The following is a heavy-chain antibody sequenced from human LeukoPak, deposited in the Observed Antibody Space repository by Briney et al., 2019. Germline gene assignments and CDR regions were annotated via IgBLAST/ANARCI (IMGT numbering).Heavy chain of an antibody. CDR1: GFIFSDYG. J-gene: IGHJ4*02. D-gene: IGHD4-23*01. CDR2: IWYDGSKK. CDR3: TRRDGGNDRGFDY. V-gene: IGHV3-33*01. Sequence: PGGPPRLSCAASGFIFSDYGMHWVRQAPGKGLEWVAVIWYDGSKKYYADSVKGRFTISRDNSKNTLYLQMSSLRAEDTAVYYCTRRDGGNDRGFDYWGQGTLVTVSS.